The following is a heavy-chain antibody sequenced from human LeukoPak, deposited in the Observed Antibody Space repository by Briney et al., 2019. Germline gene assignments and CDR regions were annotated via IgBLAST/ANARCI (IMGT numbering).Heavy chain of an antibody. Sequence: GGSLRLSCAASGFTFSSYAMSWVRQAPGKGLEWVSAISGSGGSTYYADSVKGRFTISRDNSKNTLYLQMNSLRAEDTAVYYCAKDRYSSGWSPTGFDYWGQGTLVTGSS. CDR3: AKDRYSSGWSPTGFDY. CDR2: ISGSGGST. D-gene: IGHD6-19*01. V-gene: IGHV3-23*01. J-gene: IGHJ4*02. CDR1: GFTFSSYA.